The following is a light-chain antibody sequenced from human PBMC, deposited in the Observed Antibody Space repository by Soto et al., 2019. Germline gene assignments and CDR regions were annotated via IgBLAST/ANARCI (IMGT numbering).Light chain of an antibody. CDR2: GAS. CDR3: QQYGSSPYS. CDR1: QSVRSNY. J-gene: IGKJ2*03. V-gene: IGKV3-20*01. Sequence: EIVLTQPPGTLSLSPGERATLSCRASQSVRSNYLAWYQQKPGQAPRLLIYGASSRATGIPDRFSGSGSGTDFTLTISRLEPEDFAMYYCQQYGSSPYSFGQGTKLEIK.